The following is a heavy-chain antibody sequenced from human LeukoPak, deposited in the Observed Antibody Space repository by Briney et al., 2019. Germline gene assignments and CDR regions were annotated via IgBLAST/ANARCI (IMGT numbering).Heavy chain of an antibody. Sequence: SETLSLTCAVYGGSFSGYYWSWIRQPPGKGLEWIGEINHSGSTNYNPSLKSRVTISVDTSKNQFSLKLSSVTAADTAVYYCARDYREAGYCSSTSCPRVYYYGMDVWGQGTTVTVSS. V-gene: IGHV4-34*01. CDR2: INHSGST. CDR3: ARDYREAGYCSSTSCPRVYYYGMDV. J-gene: IGHJ6*02. CDR1: GGSFSGYY. D-gene: IGHD2-2*01.